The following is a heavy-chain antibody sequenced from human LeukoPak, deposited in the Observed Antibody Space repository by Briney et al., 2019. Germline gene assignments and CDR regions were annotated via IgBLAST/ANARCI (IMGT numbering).Heavy chain of an antibody. V-gene: IGHV3-48*03. CDR2: SSSGGSTI. J-gene: IGHJ3*02. Sequence: GGSLRLSCVASGFTVSSYEMNWVRQAPGKGLEWVSYSSSGGSTIYYADSVKGRFTISRDNAKNSLYLQMNSLRAEDTAVYYCARDIKGQYQDAFDIWGQGTMVTVSS. D-gene: IGHD2-2*01. CDR1: GFTVSSYE. CDR3: ARDIKGQYQDAFDI.